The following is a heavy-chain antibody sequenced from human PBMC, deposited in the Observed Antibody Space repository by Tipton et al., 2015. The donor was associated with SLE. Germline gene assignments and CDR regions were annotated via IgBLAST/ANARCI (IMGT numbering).Heavy chain of an antibody. CDR1: GGSINNNTFF. CDR2: MYYSGST. D-gene: IGHD3-16*02. Sequence: GLVKPSETLSLTCTVSGGSINNNTFFWGWIRQPPGKGLDWIGSMYYSGSTYYNPSLKSRVTLSIDTSKNQLSLKLTSVTAADTGVYYCASFIVGRVFFDLWGRGTLITVSS. J-gene: IGHJ2*01. CDR3: ASFIVGRVFFDL. V-gene: IGHV4-39*01.